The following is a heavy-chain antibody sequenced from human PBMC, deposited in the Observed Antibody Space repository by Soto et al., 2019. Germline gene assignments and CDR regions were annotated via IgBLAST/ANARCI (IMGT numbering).Heavy chain of an antibody. CDR1: GFTFSDYY. V-gene: IGHV3-11*01. J-gene: IGHJ4*02. CDR2: ISSSGSTI. Sequence: GGSLRLSCAASGFTFSDYYMSWIRQAPGKGLEWVSYISSSGSTIYYADSVKGRFTISRDNAKNSLYLQMNSLRAEDTAVYYRARESRYSSGGSVWIDYWGQGTLVTVSS. CDR3: ARESRYSSGGSVWIDY. D-gene: IGHD6-19*01.